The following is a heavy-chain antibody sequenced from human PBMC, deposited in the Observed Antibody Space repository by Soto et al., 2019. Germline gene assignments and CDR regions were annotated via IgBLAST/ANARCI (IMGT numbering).Heavy chain of an antibody. CDR2: IRSKANSYAT. J-gene: IGHJ4*02. V-gene: IGHV3-73*01. CDR1: GFTFSGSA. Sequence: EVQLVESGGGLVQPGGSLKLSCAASGFTFSGSAMHWVRQASGKGLEWVGRIRSKANSYATAYAASVKGRFTISRDDSKNTAYLQTNSLKTEDTAVYYCTRQGSHWGQGTLVTVSS. CDR3: TRQGSH.